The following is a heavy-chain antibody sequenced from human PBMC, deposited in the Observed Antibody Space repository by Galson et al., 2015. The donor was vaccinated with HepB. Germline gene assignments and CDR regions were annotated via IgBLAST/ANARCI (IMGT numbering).Heavy chain of an antibody. V-gene: IGHV3-9*01. Sequence: SLRLSCAASGFNFDDYAMHWVRQAPGKGLEWVSGISWNSGTKGYADSVKGRLTISRDNAKNSLYLQMNSLRAEDTALYYCAKKKSGVTRAFDIWGQGTMVTVSS. CDR2: ISWNSGTK. CDR1: GFNFDDYA. J-gene: IGHJ3*02. D-gene: IGHD3-10*01. CDR3: AKKKSGVTRAFDI.